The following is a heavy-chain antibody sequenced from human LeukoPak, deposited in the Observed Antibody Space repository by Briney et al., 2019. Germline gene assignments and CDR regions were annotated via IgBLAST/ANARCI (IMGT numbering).Heavy chain of an antibody. D-gene: IGHD2-15*01. CDR1: GGSISSSSYY. Sequence: SETLSLTCTVSGGSISSSSYYWGWIRQPPGKGLEWIGIIYYSGSTYSNPSLRSRVAISVDTSKNQFSLKLSSVTAADTAVYYCASFYCSGGSCYQYYYYYYMDVWGKGTTVTISS. CDR3: ASFYCSGGSCYQYYYYYYMDV. J-gene: IGHJ6*03. V-gene: IGHV4-39*01. CDR2: IYYSGST.